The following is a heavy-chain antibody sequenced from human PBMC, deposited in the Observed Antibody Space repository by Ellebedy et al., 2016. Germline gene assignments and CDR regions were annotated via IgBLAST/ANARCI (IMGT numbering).Heavy chain of an antibody. D-gene: IGHD2-2*02. Sequence: SETLSLTXTVSGGSISSSSYYWGWIRQPPGKGLEWIGSIYYSGSTYYNPSLKSRVTISVDTSKNQFSLKLSSVTAADTAVYYCARQGVVVVPAAIWPGGGWFNPWGQGTLVTVSS. CDR2: IYYSGST. V-gene: IGHV4-39*01. CDR3: ARQGVVVVPAAIWPGGGWFNP. CDR1: GGSISSSSYY. J-gene: IGHJ5*02.